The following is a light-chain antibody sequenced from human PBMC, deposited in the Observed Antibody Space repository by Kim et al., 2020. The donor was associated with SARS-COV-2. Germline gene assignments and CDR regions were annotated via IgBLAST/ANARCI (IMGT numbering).Light chain of an antibody. CDR2: GAS. J-gene: IGKJ1*01. CDR1: ENVGSF. CDR3: QQYRLWPWT. V-gene: IGKV3D-15*01. Sequence: EIVMSQSPATPSVSPGETVTLSCRANENVGSFLAWYQQKPGQAPRLLISGASARASGIPARFTGSGSETDFALTITSLQSEDFAVYHCQQYRLWPWTFGQGTKVDIK.